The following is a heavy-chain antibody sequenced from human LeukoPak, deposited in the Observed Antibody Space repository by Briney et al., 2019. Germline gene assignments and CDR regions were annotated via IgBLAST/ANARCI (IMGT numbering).Heavy chain of an antibody. CDR1: GGSISSYY. D-gene: IGHD4-17*01. CDR2: IYYSGST. V-gene: IGHV4-59*01. CDR3: AADDYGASDI. J-gene: IGHJ3*02. Sequence: SETLSLTCTVSGGSISSYYWSWIRQPPGKGLEWIGYIYYSGSTNYNPSLKSRVTISVDTSKNQFSLKLSSVTAADTAVYYCAADDYGASDIWGQGTRVTVSS.